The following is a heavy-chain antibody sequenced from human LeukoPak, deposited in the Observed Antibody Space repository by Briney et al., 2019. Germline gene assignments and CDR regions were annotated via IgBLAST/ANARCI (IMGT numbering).Heavy chain of an antibody. D-gene: IGHD3-22*01. CDR3: ARGDSSGYHGHYGMDV. J-gene: IGHJ6*02. Sequence: GGSLRLSCAASGFSFSNSWMTWVRQAPGKGLEYVSGANSNGGSTYYGNSVKGRMTISRDNSKNTLYLQMGSLRVEDMGVYYCARGDSSGYHGHYGMDVWGQGTTVTVSS. CDR2: ANSNGGST. V-gene: IGHV3-64*01. CDR1: GFSFSNSW.